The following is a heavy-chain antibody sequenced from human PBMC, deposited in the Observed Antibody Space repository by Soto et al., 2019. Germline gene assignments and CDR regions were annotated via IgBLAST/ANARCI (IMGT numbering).Heavy chain of an antibody. CDR2: IYHSGST. Sequence: PSETLSLTCTVSGGSISSSNWWSWVRQPPGKGLEWIGEIYHSGSTNYNPSLKSRVTISVDKSKNQFSLKLSSVTAADTAVYYCARFPSDPDITMIARFDPWGQGTLVTVSS. V-gene: IGHV4-4*02. J-gene: IGHJ5*02. CDR3: ARFPSDPDITMIARFDP. D-gene: IGHD3-22*01. CDR1: GGSISSSNW.